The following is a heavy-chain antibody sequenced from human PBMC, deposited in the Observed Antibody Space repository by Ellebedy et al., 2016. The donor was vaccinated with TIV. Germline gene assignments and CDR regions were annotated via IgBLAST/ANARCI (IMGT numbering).Heavy chain of an antibody. J-gene: IGHJ6*02. D-gene: IGHD3-9*01. CDR1: GFTFSNYS. Sequence: GESLKISXAASGFTFSNYSMNWVRQAPGKGLEWVSSISSSSSYIYYADSVKGRFIISRDNAKNSLYLQMNSLRAEDTAGYYCARDTSRNYDILTGYYTPYYYGMDVWGQGTTVTVS. CDR3: ARDTSRNYDILTGYYTPYYYGMDV. CDR2: ISSSSSYI. V-gene: IGHV3-21*01.